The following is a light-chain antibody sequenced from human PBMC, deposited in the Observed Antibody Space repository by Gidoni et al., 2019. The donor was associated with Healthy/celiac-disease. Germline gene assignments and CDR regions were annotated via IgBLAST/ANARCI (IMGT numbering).Light chain of an antibody. J-gene: IGKJ4*01. V-gene: IGKV3-11*01. CDR1: QSVSSY. Sequence: EIVLTQSPATLSVSPGASATVSCGASQSVSSYLAWYQQKPGQSPRLLIYDASSRATGIPARFSGSGSGTVFPLTISRLEPEDFAVYYCQQRSNWLTFGGGTKVEIK. CDR3: QQRSNWLT. CDR2: DAS.